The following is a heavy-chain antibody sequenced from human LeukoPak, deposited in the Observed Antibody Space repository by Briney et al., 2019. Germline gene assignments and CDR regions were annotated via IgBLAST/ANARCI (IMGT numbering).Heavy chain of an antibody. CDR3: ASGGIYYGAAFDF. V-gene: IGHV3-7*03. J-gene: IGHJ4*02. Sequence: PGGSLRLSCAASGFTFSSYWMSWVRQAPGKGLEWVANIKQDGSEKYYVDSVKGRFTISRDNAKNSLYLQTNSLRAEDTALYYCASGGIYYGAAFDFWGQGTLVTVSS. CDR1: GFTFSSYW. D-gene: IGHD1-26*01. CDR2: IKQDGSEK.